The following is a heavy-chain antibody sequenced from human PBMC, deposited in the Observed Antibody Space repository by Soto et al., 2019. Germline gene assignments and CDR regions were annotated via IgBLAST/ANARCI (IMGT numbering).Heavy chain of an antibody. CDR2: IYHSGST. D-gene: IGHD2-2*01. J-gene: IGHJ6*02. CDR3: ARARDCISTSCYDYYYYGMDV. V-gene: IGHV4-30-2*01. Sequence: QLQLQESGSGLVKPSQTLSLTCAVSGGSISSGGYSWSWIRQPPGKGLEWIGYIYHSGSTYYNPSLKRRVTISVDRSKNQFSLKLSSVTAADTAVYYCARARDCISTSCYDYYYYGMDVWGQGTTVTVSS. CDR1: GGSISSGGYS.